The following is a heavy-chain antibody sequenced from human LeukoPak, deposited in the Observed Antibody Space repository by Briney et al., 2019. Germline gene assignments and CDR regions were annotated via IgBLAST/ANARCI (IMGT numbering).Heavy chain of an antibody. Sequence: PGGSLRLSCAASGFTFSSYDMHWVRQPTGRGLEWVSAIGSGGDTYYPGSVKGRFTMSRDNAKNSLYLQINSLRADYTAVYYCARGDYGDYYLDYWGQGTLVTVSS. J-gene: IGHJ4*02. CDR1: GFTFSSYD. D-gene: IGHD4-17*01. CDR2: IGSGGDT. CDR3: ARGDYGDYYLDY. V-gene: IGHV3-13*01.